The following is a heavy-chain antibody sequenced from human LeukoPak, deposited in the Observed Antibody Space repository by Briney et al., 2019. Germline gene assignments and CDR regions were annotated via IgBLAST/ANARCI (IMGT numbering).Heavy chain of an antibody. V-gene: IGHV3-15*01. J-gene: IGHJ6*03. CDR1: GFTFSNVW. Sequence: PGGSLRLSCAASGFTFSNVWMNWVRQAPGKGLEWVGRIKSKTDGGTTDYAAPVKGRFTISRDDSKNTLYLQMNSLETEDTAVYYCTTAGGPLRFLEWLYTPYYYYYMDVWGKGTTVTVSS. CDR3: TTAGGPLRFLEWLYTPYYYYYMDV. CDR2: IKSKTDGGTT. D-gene: IGHD3-3*01.